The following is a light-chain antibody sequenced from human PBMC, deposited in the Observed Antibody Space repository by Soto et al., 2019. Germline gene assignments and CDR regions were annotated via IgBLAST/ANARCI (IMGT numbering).Light chain of an antibody. J-gene: IGKJ1*01. Sequence: ATLSVSTGGRATRSGRASQSVSSNLAWYPQKPGQAPRLLIYGASTRATGLPARFSGSGSGTASTLPIRSPQSEYFAAYYCQQYTNSPRTFAQGTKLDIK. CDR1: QSVSSN. CDR3: QQYTNSPRT. CDR2: GAS. V-gene: IGKV3-15*01.